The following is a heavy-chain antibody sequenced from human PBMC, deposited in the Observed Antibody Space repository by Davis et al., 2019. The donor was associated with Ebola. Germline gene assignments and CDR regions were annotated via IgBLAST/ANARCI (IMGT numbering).Heavy chain of an antibody. J-gene: IGHJ4*02. CDR3: AREGRVFGCDY. D-gene: IGHD3-3*01. Sequence: HTGGSLRLSCAASGFSFSSYWMHWVRQAPGKGLLWVSRIKTDGSSTGYGDSVQGRFTISRDNAKNTLYLQMNDLRAEDTAVYYCAREGRVFGCDYWGQGALVTVSS. V-gene: IGHV3-74*01. CDR1: GFSFSSYW. CDR2: IKTDGSST.